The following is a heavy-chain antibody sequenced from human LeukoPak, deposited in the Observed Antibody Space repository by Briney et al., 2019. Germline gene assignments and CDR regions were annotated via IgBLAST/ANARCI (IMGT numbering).Heavy chain of an antibody. CDR2: IKQDGSEK. J-gene: IGHJ3*02. D-gene: IGHD6-19*01. V-gene: IGHV3-7*01. Sequence: PGGSLRLSCAASGFTFSSYWMSWVRQAPGKGLEWVANIKQDGSEKYYVDSVKGRFTISRDNAKNSLYLQMNSLRAEDTAVYYCARPGSGWYIDAFDIWGQGTMVTVSS. CDR3: ARPGSGWYIDAFDI. CDR1: GFTFSSYW.